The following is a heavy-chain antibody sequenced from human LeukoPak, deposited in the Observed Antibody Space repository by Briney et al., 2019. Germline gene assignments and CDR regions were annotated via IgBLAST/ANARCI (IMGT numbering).Heavy chain of an antibody. J-gene: IGHJ4*02. CDR1: GGSISSSSYY. D-gene: IGHD1-26*01. Sequence: PSETLSLTCTVSGGSISSSSYYWGWIRQPPGKGLEWIGSIYYRGSTYYNPSLKSRVTISVDTSKNQFSLKLSSVTAADTAMFYCARETTGSYADYWGQGTLVTVSA. CDR3: ARETTGSYADY. CDR2: IYYRGST. V-gene: IGHV4-39*02.